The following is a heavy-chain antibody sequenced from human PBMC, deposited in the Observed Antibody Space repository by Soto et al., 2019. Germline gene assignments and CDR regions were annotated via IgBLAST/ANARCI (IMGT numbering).Heavy chain of an antibody. Sequence: LRLSCAASGFTFSSYAMSWVRQAPGKGLEWVSAISGSGGSTYYADSVKGRFTISRDNSKNTLYLQMNSLRAEDTAVYYCAKLKARSPRQFGVSPSFDYWGQGTLVTAPQ. CDR3: AKLKARSPRQFGVSPSFDY. CDR2: ISGSGGST. CDR1: GFTFSSYA. V-gene: IGHV3-23*01. D-gene: IGHD3-3*01. J-gene: IGHJ4*02.